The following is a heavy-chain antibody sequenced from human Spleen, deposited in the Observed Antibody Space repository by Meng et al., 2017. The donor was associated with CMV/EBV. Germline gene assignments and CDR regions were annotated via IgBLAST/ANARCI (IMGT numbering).Heavy chain of an antibody. CDR2: VKANGDST. Sequence: ASVKVSCKASGYTFTRYHIHWVRQAPGQGLEWIAIVKANGDSTANAHKFQGRVTMTRDTSTSTVYMELSSLRSDDTAVYYCARDRDTLVFGVITLSPGDYWGQGTLVTVSS. CDR3: ARDRDTLVFGVITLSPGDY. CDR1: GYTFTRYH. J-gene: IGHJ4*02. D-gene: IGHD3-3*01. V-gene: IGHV1-46*01.